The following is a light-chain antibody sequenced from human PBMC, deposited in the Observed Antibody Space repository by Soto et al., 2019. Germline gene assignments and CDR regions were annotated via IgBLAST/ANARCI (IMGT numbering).Light chain of an antibody. Sequence: QSVLTQPASVSGSPGQSITISCTGTSSDVCGYNYVSWYQQHPGKAPKLMIYDVSNRPSGVSNRFSGSKSDNTASLTISGLQAEDEADYYCSSSTSTSILFGPGTKVTVL. V-gene: IGLV2-14*01. J-gene: IGLJ1*01. CDR3: SSSTSTSIL. CDR1: SSDVCGYNY. CDR2: DVS.